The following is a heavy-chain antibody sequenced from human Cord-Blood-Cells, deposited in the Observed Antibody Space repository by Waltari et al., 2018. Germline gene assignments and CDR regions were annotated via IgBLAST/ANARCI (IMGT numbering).Heavy chain of an antibody. J-gene: IGHJ4*02. CDR2: ISWNSGSI. V-gene: IGHV3-9*01. Sequence: EVQLVESGGGLVQPGRSLRLSCAASGFTFDDYAMHWVRQAPGKGLEWVSGISWNSGSIGDADSVKGRFTISRDNAKNSLYLQMNSLRAEDTALYYCASGYCSSTSCPMKDYGGQGTLVTVSS. CDR1: GFTFDDYA. CDR3: ASGYCSSTSCPMKDY. D-gene: IGHD2-2*01.